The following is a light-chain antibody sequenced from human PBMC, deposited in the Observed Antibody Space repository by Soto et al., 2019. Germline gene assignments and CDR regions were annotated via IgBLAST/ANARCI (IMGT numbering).Light chain of an antibody. J-gene: IGKJ4*01. CDR1: QSVSSN. CDR2: DAS. Sequence: EVVMTQSPPALSVSPGERATLSCRASQSVSSNLAWYQQKPGQAPRLLIYDASTRATGIPPRFSGSGSGTEFTLTISSLQSEDFAVYHCQQYNNWPPLTFGGGTKVEIK. CDR3: QQYNNWPPLT. V-gene: IGKV3-15*01.